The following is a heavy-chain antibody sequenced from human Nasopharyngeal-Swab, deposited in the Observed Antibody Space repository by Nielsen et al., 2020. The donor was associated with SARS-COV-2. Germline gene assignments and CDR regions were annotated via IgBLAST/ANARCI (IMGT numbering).Heavy chain of an antibody. Sequence: PGKGLEWVSGISWNSGSIGYADSVKGRFTISRDNAKNSLYLQMNSLRAEDTAVYFCASGRWFDYWGQGTLVTVSS. D-gene: IGHD3-3*01. CDR2: ISWNSGSI. CDR3: ASGRWFDY. V-gene: IGHV3-9*01. J-gene: IGHJ4*02.